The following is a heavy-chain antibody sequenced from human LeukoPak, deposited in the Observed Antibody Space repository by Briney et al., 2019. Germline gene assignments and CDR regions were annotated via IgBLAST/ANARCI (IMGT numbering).Heavy chain of an antibody. J-gene: IGHJ4*02. CDR1: GFTFSGYW. CDR2: IKHDGSAK. V-gene: IGHV3-7*03. Sequence: GGSLRLSCAASGFTFSGYWMSWVRQAPGKGLEWVANIKHDGSAKNYGDSVKGRFTISRDNAKNSLYLQMNSLRVEDTAVYYCARDPPPIVRGIILTGYFDYWGQGTLVTVSS. D-gene: IGHD3-10*01. CDR3: ARDPPPIVRGIILTGYFDY.